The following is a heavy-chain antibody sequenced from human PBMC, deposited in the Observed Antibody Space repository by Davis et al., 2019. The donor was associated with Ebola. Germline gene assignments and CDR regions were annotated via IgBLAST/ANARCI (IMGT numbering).Heavy chain of an antibody. Sequence: GESLKISCAASGFTFSSYAMSWVRQAPGKGLEWVSAISGSGGSTYYADSVKGRFTISRDNSKNTLYLQMNSLRAEDTAVYYCARAITMIVVVHYGMDVWGQGTTVTVSS. V-gene: IGHV3-23*01. D-gene: IGHD3-22*01. CDR1: GFTFSSYA. CDR2: ISGSGGST. CDR3: ARAITMIVVVHYGMDV. J-gene: IGHJ6*02.